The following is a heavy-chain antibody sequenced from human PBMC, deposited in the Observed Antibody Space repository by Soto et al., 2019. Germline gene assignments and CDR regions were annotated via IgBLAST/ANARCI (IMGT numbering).Heavy chain of an antibody. J-gene: IGHJ6*02. CDR3: ATGGVEQQLDYYYYYGMDV. CDR1: GGSISSGGYY. Sequence: PSETLSLTCTVSGGSISSGGYYWSWIRQHPGKGLEWIGYIYYSGSTYYNPSLKSRVTISVDTSKNQFSLKLSSVTAADTAVYYCATGGVEQQLDYYYYYGMDVWGQGTTVPVSS. CDR2: IYYSGST. V-gene: IGHV4-31*03. D-gene: IGHD6-13*01.